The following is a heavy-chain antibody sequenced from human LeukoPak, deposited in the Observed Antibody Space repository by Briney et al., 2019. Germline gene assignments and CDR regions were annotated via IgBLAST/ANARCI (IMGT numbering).Heavy chain of an antibody. Sequence: GASVKVSCKASGYTFTGYYMHWVRQAPGQGLEWMGRINPNSGGTNYAQKFQGRVTMTRDTSISTAYMELSRLRSDDTAVYYCARESRGRYSYGKTYDYWGQGTLVTVSS. CDR1: GYTFTGYY. D-gene: IGHD5-18*01. V-gene: IGHV1-2*06. J-gene: IGHJ4*02. CDR3: ARESRGRYSYGKTYDY. CDR2: INPNSGGT.